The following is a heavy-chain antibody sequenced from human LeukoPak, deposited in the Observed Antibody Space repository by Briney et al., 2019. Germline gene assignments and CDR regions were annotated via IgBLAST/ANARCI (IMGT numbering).Heavy chain of an antibody. V-gene: IGHV1-8*01. Sequence: ASVKVSCKASGYTFTSYDINWVRQATGQGLEWMGWMNPNSGNTGYAQKFQGRVTMTRNTSISTAYMELSSLRSEHTAVYYCARVGQSRWVRGKRGDDYWGQGTLVTVSS. CDR1: GYTFTSYD. CDR2: MNPNSGNT. J-gene: IGHJ4*02. D-gene: IGHD3-10*01. CDR3: ARVGQSRWVRGKRGDDY.